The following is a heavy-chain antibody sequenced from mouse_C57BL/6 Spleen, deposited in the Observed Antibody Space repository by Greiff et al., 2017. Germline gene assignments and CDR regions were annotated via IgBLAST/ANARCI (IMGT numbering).Heavy chain of an antibody. CDR3: TRRGLPHYAMDY. CDR2: IDPETGGT. CDR1: GYTFTDYE. V-gene: IGHV1-15*01. Sequence: QVQLQQSGAELVRPGASVTLSCKASGYTFTDYEMHWVKQTPVHGLEWIGAIDPETGGTAYNQKFKGKAILTADKSSSTAYMELRSLTSEDSAVYYCTRRGLPHYAMDYWGQGTSVTVSS. J-gene: IGHJ4*01. D-gene: IGHD2-2*01.